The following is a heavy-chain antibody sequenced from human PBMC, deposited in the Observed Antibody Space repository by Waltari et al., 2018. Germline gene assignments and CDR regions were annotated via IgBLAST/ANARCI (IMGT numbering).Heavy chain of an antibody. V-gene: IGHV3-15*01. CDR1: GFRFTPAW. CDR3: TTLDAPRGG. Sequence: EVQMVESGGGSMKPGDSLRLSCVASGFRFTPAWLTWVRQAPGKGLEWVGRITSKSDGATTDYAAPVKGRFSISREDSQNMVFLQMNSLRTEDTAVYFCTTLDAPRGGWGHGTLVTVSS. CDR2: ITSKSDGATT. D-gene: IGHD2-15*01. J-gene: IGHJ4*01.